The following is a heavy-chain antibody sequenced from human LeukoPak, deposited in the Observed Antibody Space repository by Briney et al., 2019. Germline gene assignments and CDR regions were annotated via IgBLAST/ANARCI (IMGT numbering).Heavy chain of an antibody. V-gene: IGHV4-59*01. CDR1: GGSISGYY. Sequence: SETLSLTCTVSGGSISGYYWSWIRQPPGKGLEWIAYIYYSGSTNYNPSLKSRVTISVDTSKNQFSLNLSSVTAADTAVYYCARNRYYYGSGNYGVPNWFDPWGQGTLVTVSS. CDR2: IYYSGST. J-gene: IGHJ5*02. CDR3: ARNRYYYGSGNYGVPNWFDP. D-gene: IGHD3-10*01.